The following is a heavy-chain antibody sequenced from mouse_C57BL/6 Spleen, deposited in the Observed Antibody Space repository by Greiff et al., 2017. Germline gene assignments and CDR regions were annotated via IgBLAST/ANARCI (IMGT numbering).Heavy chain of an antibody. CDR2: IWSDGST. D-gene: IGHD1-1*01. CDR3: ARAPYYGIWYFDV. J-gene: IGHJ1*03. CDR1: FSLTSYG. V-gene: IGHV2-6*03. Sequence: QVQLQQSGPGLVAPSGFSLTSYGVHWVRQPPGKGLEWLVVIWSDGSTTYNSALKSRLSISKDNSKSQVFLKMNSRQTDDTAMYYCARAPYYGIWYFDVWGTGTTVTVSS.